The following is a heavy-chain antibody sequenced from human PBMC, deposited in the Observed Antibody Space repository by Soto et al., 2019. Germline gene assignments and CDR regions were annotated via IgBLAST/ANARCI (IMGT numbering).Heavy chain of an antibody. CDR2: ISGSGGST. J-gene: IGHJ4*02. CDR3: AKEVSLGSTVDLGY. V-gene: IGHV3-23*01. CDR1: GFTFSLFA. Sequence: PGGSLRLSCAASGFTFSLFAMSWVRQSPGKGLEWVSTISGSGGSTYYADAVKGRFTISRDNSMDTLYLQMKSLRVEDTARYYCAKEVSLGSTVDLGYWGQGSLVTVPQ. D-gene: IGHD7-27*01.